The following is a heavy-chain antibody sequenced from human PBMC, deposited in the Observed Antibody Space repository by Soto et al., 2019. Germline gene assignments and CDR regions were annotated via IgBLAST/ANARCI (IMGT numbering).Heavy chain of an antibody. CDR1: GGTFSSYP. Sequence: SVKVSCKASGGTFSSYPISWVRQAPGQGLEWMGGIIPIFGTANYAQKFQGRVTITADKSTSTAYMELSSLRSEDTAVYYCARGLHATYYYDSSGYETDAFDIWGQGTMVTVSS. D-gene: IGHD3-22*01. CDR2: IIPIFGTA. V-gene: IGHV1-69*06. J-gene: IGHJ3*02. CDR3: ARGLHATYYYDSSGYETDAFDI.